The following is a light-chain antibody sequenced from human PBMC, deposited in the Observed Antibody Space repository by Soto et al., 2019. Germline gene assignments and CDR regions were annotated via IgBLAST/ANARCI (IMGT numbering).Light chain of an antibody. CDR1: HDISIY. CDR2: DAS. V-gene: IGKV1-33*01. CDR3: QKYDNLPNLP. J-gene: IGKJ4*01. Sequence: EIKMTQSPSSLSASVGDRVTITCQASHDISIYLNWYQQKPGKAPKLVIYDASNLETGVPSRFSGSGSGTDFTFTISSLQPADIATYYCQKYDNLPNLPFGGGTKV.